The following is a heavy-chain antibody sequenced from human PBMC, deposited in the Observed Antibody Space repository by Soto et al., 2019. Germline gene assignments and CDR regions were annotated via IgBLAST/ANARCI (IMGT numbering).Heavy chain of an antibody. CDR2: IIPILGIA. J-gene: IGHJ3*02. D-gene: IGHD6-6*01. CDR1: GGTFSSYT. Sequence: SVKVSCKASGGTFSSYTISWVRQAPGQGLEWMGRIIPILGIANYAQKFQGRVTITADKSTSTAYMELSSLRSEDTAVYYCASDGPIAARDDAFDISGQGTMVTLPS. V-gene: IGHV1-69*02. CDR3: ASDGPIAARDDAFDI.